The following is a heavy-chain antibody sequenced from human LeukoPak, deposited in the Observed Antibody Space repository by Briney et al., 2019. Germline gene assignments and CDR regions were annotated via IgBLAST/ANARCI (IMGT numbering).Heavy chain of an antibody. CDR2: ISYDGSNK. Sequence: GGSLRLSCAASGFTFSSYAMHWVRQAPGKGLEWVAVISYDGSNKYYADSVKGRFTISRDNSKNTLYMQMNSLRAEDTAVYYCAREYPPPLYDYVWGSYRFPDYWGQGTLVTVSS. CDR3: AREYPPPLYDYVWGSYRFPDY. CDR1: GFTFSSYA. V-gene: IGHV3-30*04. D-gene: IGHD3-16*02. J-gene: IGHJ4*02.